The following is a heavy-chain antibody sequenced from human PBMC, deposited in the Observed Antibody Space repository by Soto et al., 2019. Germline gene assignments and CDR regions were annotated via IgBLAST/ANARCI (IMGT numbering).Heavy chain of an antibody. CDR3: ARLVPDEAARRRYYYYYMDV. Sequence: QVQLQESGPGLVKPSETLSLTCTVSGGSISSYYWSWIRQPPGKGLEWIGYIYYSGSTNYNPSLKSRVTKSVDTSKNQFSLKLSSVTAADTAVYYCARLVPDEAARRRYYYYYMDVWGKGTTVTVSS. CDR1: GGSISSYY. V-gene: IGHV4-59*08. D-gene: IGHD6-6*01. CDR2: IYYSGST. J-gene: IGHJ6*03.